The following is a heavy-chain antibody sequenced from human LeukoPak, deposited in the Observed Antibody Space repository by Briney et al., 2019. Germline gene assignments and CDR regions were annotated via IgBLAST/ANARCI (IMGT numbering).Heavy chain of an antibody. Sequence: ASVKVSCKASGYTFTSYGISLVRQAPGQGLEWMGWISAYNGNTNYAQKLQGRVTMTTDTSTSTAYMELRSLRSDDTAVYYCARGYPGTTSTGGFDLWGRGTLVTVSS. CDR3: ARGYPGTTSTGGFDL. V-gene: IGHV1-18*01. CDR2: ISAYNGNT. CDR1: GYTFTSYG. D-gene: IGHD1-1*01. J-gene: IGHJ2*01.